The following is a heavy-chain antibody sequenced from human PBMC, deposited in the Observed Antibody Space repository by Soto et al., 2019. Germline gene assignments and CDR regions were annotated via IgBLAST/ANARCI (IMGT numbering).Heavy chain of an antibody. CDR1: GGTFSSYA. J-gene: IGHJ6*02. Sequence: ASVKVSCKASGGTFSSYAISWVRQAPGQGLEWMGGIIPIFGTANYAQKFQGRVTITADESTSTAYMELSSLRSEDTAVYYCASACSSTSCHYYNYGMDVWGQGTTVTVSS. CDR3: ASACSSTSCHYYNYGMDV. CDR2: IIPIFGTA. V-gene: IGHV1-69*13. D-gene: IGHD2-2*01.